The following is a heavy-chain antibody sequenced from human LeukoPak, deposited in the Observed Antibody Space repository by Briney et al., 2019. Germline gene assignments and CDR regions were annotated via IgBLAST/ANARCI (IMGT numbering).Heavy chain of an antibody. CDR3: ARGAGGGERSPLIYNWFDL. V-gene: IGHV1-69*13. CDR2: IIPIFGTT. Sequence: SVKVSCKASGGTFSSYAITWVRQAPGQGLEWMGGIIPIFGTTNYAQKFQGRVTITADESTSTAYMELSSLRSEDTAVYYCARGAGGGERSPLIYNWFDLWGQGTLVTVSS. J-gene: IGHJ5*02. D-gene: IGHD3-16*01. CDR1: GGTFSSYA.